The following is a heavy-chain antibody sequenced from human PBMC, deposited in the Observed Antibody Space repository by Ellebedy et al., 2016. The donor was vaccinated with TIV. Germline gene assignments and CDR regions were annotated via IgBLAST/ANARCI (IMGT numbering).Heavy chain of an antibody. D-gene: IGHD6-19*01. CDR3: AKSGYISGWFGMDV. CDR2: INNDGTGT. J-gene: IGHJ6*02. V-gene: IGHV3-74*01. CDR1: GFTFSWYW. Sequence: GESLKISXAASGFTFSWYWMHWVRKVPGKGLVWVSRINNDGTGTTYADSVKGRFTISGDNSKNTLYLQIDSLRAEDTAVFYCAKSGYISGWFGMDVWGQGTTVTVSS.